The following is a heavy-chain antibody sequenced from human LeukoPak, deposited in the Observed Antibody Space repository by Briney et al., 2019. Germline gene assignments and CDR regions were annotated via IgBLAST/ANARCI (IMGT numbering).Heavy chain of an antibody. D-gene: IGHD6-13*01. Sequence: GGSLRLSCAASGFTFSNYGMHWGRQAPGKGLEWVAVIWYDGSNKYYADSVKGRFTLSRDNSKNTLFLQMNSLRPEDTAVYFCARDQTQLALFDYWGQGTLVTVSS. CDR1: GFTFSNYG. CDR3: ARDQTQLALFDY. V-gene: IGHV3-33*01. J-gene: IGHJ4*02. CDR2: IWYDGSNK.